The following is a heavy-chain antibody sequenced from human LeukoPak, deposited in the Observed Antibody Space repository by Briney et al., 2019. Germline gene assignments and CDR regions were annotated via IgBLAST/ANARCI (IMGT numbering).Heavy chain of an antibody. J-gene: IGHJ4*02. Sequence: SETLSLTCTVSGASISSYYWSWIRQPPGKGLEWIGYIYYSGSTNYNPSLKSRVTISVDTSKNQFSLKLNSVTAADTAVYYCARRRGSSIGTFDYWGQGTLVTVSS. CDR3: ARRRGSSIGTFDY. V-gene: IGHV4-59*08. CDR1: GASISSYY. D-gene: IGHD6-13*01. CDR2: IYYSGST.